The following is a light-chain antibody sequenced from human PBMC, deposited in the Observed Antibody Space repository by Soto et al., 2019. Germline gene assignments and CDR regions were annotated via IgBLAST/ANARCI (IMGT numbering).Light chain of an antibody. V-gene: IGKV3-11*01. CDR1: QSVSNY. Sequence: EIVLTHSPGTLSLSPGERATLSCGASQSVSNYLAWYQEKPGQAPRLLTYDAFNRATGIPARFSGSGSGTDFTLTISSLEPEDFAVYYCHQRSSWPITFGQGTRLEIK. J-gene: IGKJ5*01. CDR3: HQRSSWPIT. CDR2: DAF.